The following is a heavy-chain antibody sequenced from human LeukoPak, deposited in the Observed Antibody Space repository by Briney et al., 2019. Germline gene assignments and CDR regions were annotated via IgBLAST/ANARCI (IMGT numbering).Heavy chain of an antibody. CDR3: ARGVSASSGWYVIDH. D-gene: IGHD6-19*01. CDR1: GYTFTGYY. V-gene: IGHV1-2*06. Sequence: ASVKVSCKASGYTFTGYYMHWVRQAPGQGLEWMGRINPNSGGTNYAQKFQGRVTMTRDTSISTAYMELSRLRSDDTAVYYCARGVSASSGWYVIDHWGQGTLVTVSS. J-gene: IGHJ5*02. CDR2: INPNSGGT.